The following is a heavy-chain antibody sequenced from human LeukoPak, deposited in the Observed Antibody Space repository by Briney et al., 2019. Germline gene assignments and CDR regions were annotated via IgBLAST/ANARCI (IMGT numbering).Heavy chain of an antibody. CDR1: GFSFSTYA. CDR2: ITTVGTT. D-gene: IGHD4-17*01. CDR3: ARIGDYLNFDY. Sequence: PGGSLRLSCAASGFSFSTYALSWVRQASGKGLEWVSVITTVGTTSYADSVKGRFTVSRDNSKNTLYLQMNSLRAEDTAVYYCARIGDYLNFDYWGQGTLVTVSS. J-gene: IGHJ4*02. V-gene: IGHV3-23*01.